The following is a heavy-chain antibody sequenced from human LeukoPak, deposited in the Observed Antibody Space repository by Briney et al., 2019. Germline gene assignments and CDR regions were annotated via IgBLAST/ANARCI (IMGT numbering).Heavy chain of an antibody. J-gene: IGHJ4*02. V-gene: IGHV3-23*01. CDR3: AKSLGYCSGGSCYPGFDY. Sequence: GGSLRLSCAASAFTFSSYAMNWVRQAPGKGLQWVSTMSATGSDIHHADSVKGRFTISRDNSKNTLYLQMNSLRAEDTAVYYCAKSLGYCSGGSCYPGFDYWGQGTLVTVSS. D-gene: IGHD2-15*01. CDR2: MSATGSDI. CDR1: AFTFSSYA.